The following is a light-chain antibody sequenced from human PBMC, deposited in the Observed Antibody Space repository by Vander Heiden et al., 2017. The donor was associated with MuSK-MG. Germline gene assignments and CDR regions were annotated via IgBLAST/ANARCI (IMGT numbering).Light chain of an antibody. V-gene: IGKV1-39*01. J-gene: IGKJ4*01. Sequence: DSQIAQFPSSLSASGGARVTITGRASHRIISYFNCYQQKPGKAPKLLIYAAYSLQSGVASRFSGSGSGTDFTLTISSLQPEDFATYYCQQRDSTPVPFGGGTKVDIK. CDR3: QQRDSTPVP. CDR2: AAY. CDR1: HRIISY.